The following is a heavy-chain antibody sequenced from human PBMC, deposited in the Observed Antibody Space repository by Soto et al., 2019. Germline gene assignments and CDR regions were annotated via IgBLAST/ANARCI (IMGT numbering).Heavy chain of an antibody. D-gene: IGHD3-3*01. CDR1: GYTFTSQY. CDR2: INPGGGST. J-gene: IGHJ4*02. V-gene: IGHV1-46*03. Sequence: QVQLVQSGAEVKKPGASVKVSCKAPGYTFTSQYIHWVRQAPGQGLEWMAMINPGGGSTTYAQKFQGRVTITRDTSTTTVYMELISLTSEDTDMYYCFRDVGDWGQGTLVTVSS. CDR3: FRDVGD.